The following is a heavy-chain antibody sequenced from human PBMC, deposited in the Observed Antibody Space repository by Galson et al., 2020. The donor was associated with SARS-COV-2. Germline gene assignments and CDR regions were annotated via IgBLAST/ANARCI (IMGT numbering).Heavy chain of an antibody. CDR3: ARPMAGYYAY. J-gene: IGHJ4*02. CDR1: ACSISSSSYY. V-gene: IGHV4-39*01. CDR2: IYYSGST. D-gene: IGHD3-10*01. Sequence: SETLSLTCTVSACSISSSSYYWGWNRQPPGKGLEWIGSIYYSGSTYYNPSLKSRVTISVDTSKNQFSLKLSSVTAADTAVYYCARPMAGYYAYWGQGTLVTVSS.